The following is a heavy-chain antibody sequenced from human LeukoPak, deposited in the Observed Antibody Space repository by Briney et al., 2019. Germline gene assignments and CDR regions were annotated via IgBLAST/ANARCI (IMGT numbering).Heavy chain of an antibody. D-gene: IGHD1-26*01. Sequence: PGGSLRLSCAASGFTFSSYSMNWVRQAPGKGLEWVSYISSGSSTINYADSVKGRFTISRDNAKNSLYLQMNSLRAEDTAVYYCARTRPYGSYRTGDAFDIWGQGTMVTVSS. J-gene: IGHJ3*02. V-gene: IGHV3-48*04. CDR2: ISSGSSTI. CDR1: GFTFSSYS. CDR3: ARTRPYGSYRTGDAFDI.